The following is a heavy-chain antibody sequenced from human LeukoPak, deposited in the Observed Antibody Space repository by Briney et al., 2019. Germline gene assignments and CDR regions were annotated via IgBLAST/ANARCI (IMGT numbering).Heavy chain of an antibody. D-gene: IGHD3-10*01. V-gene: IGHV3-23*01. J-gene: IGHJ6*03. CDR1: GFTFSSYA. CDR2: ISGSGGST. CDR3: AKTSGGSGSYYMGYYYYYMDV. Sequence: GGSLRLSCAASGFTFSSYAMSWVRQAPGKGLEWVSAISGSGGSTYYADSVKGRFTISRDNSKNTLYLQMNSLRAEDTAVYYCAKTSGGSGSYYMGYYYYYMDVWGKGTTVTVSS.